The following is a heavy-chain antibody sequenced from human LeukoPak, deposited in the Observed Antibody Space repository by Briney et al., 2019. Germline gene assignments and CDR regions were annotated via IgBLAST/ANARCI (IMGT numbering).Heavy chain of an antibody. CDR2: ISYDGSNK. CDR3: AREEVLYYYGSGSYYGGAVDY. Sequence: GGSLRLSCAASGFTFSSYAMHWVRQAPGKGLEWVAFISYDGSNKYYADSVKGRFTISRDNSKNTLYLQMNSLRAEDTAVYYCAREEVLYYYGSGSYYGGAVDYWGQGTLVTVSS. V-gene: IGHV3-30*04. J-gene: IGHJ4*02. D-gene: IGHD3-10*01. CDR1: GFTFSSYA.